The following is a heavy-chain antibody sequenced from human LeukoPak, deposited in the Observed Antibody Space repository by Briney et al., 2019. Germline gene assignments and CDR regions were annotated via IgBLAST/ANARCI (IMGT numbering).Heavy chain of an antibody. CDR2: IYHSGST. CDR3: ARGARSWGLYNWFDP. Sequence: SETLSLTCAVSGGSISSGGYSWSWIRQPPGTGLEWIGYIYHSGSTYYNPSLKSRVTISVDRSKNQFSLKLSSVTAADTAVYYCARGARSWGLYNWFDPWGQGTLVTVSS. J-gene: IGHJ5*02. CDR1: GGSISSGGYS. D-gene: IGHD2-15*01. V-gene: IGHV4-30-2*01.